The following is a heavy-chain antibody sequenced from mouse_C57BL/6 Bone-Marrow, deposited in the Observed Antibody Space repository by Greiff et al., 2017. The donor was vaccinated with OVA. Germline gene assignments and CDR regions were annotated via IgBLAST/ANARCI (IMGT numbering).Heavy chain of an antibody. V-gene: IGHV1-76*01. Sequence: VKLMESGAEVVRPGASVKLSCKASGYTFTDHYINWVKQRPGQGLEWIARIYPGSGNTYYNEKFKGKATLTAEKSSNTAYMQLSSLTSEDSAVYFCARDDGYFFEYWGQGTTLTVPS. D-gene: IGHD2-3*01. CDR3: ARDDGYFFEY. CDR1: GYTFTDHY. CDR2: IYPGSGNT. J-gene: IGHJ2*01.